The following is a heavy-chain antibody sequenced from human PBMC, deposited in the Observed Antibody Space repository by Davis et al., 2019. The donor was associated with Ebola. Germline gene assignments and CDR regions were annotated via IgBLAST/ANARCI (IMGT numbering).Heavy chain of an antibody. D-gene: IGHD3-16*02. J-gene: IGHJ4*02. Sequence: ASVKVSCKASGYTFTSYDINWVRQATGQGLEWMGWMNPNSGNTGYAQKFQGRVTMTRNTSISTAYMELSSLRSEDTAVYYCARGRYDYIWGSYRWTLYYFDYWGQGTLVTVSS. CDR1: GYTFTSYD. CDR3: ARGRYDYIWGSYRWTLYYFDY. CDR2: MNPNSGNT. V-gene: IGHV1-8*01.